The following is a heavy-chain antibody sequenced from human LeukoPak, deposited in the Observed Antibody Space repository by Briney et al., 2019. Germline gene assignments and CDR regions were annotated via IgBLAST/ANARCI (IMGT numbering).Heavy chain of an antibody. CDR1: GFTFSSYS. Sequence: PGGSLRLSCAASGFTFSSYSMSWVRQAPGKGLEWVSSISSSSSYIYYADSVKGRFTISRDNAKNSLYLQMNSLRAEDTAVYYCARVWSGTYSSSLRYYYYMDVWGKGTTVTVSS. D-gene: IGHD6-13*01. J-gene: IGHJ6*03. V-gene: IGHV3-21*01. CDR3: ARVWSGTYSSSLRYYYYMDV. CDR2: ISSSSSYI.